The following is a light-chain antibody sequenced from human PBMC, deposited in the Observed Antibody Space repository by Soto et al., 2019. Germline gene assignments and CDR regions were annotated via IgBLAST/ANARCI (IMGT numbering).Light chain of an antibody. V-gene: IGLV1-44*01. CDR1: SSNIGTKT. CDR3: ATWDDSVKGWM. CDR2: DNN. J-gene: IGLJ3*02. Sequence: QSVLIQPPSVSGTPGQRVTITCSGGSSNIGTKTVNWYQNLPGSAPKLVIYDNNRRPSGVPDRFSGSKSGTSASLAISGLQSEDEAHYYCATWDDSVKGWMFGGGTKLTVL.